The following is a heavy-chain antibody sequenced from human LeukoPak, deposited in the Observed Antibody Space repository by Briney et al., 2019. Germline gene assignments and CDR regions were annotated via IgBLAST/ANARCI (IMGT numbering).Heavy chain of an antibody. J-gene: IGHJ6*02. CDR1: GYTFTSYD. CDR3: ARGSLDSYYYGMDV. CDR2: MNPNSGNT. Sequence: ASVKVSCKASGYTFTSYDINWVRQATGQGLEWMGWMNPNSGNTGYAQKFQGRVTMTRNTSISTAYMELSSLRSEDTAVYYCARGSLDSYYYGMDVWGQGTTVTVSS. V-gene: IGHV1-8*01. D-gene: IGHD3-16*01.